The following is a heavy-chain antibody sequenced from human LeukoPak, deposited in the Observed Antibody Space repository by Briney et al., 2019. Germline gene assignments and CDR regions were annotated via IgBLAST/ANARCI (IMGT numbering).Heavy chain of an antibody. D-gene: IGHD3-10*01. V-gene: IGHV1-18*01. CDR2: ISGYNGNT. Sequence: ASVKVSCKASGYTFTSYGITWVRQAPGQGLEWMGWISGYNGNTNYAQKLQGRVTMTTDISTSTAYMELRSLRSDDTAVYYCARANYGSGDYYYGMDDWGQGTTVTVYS. CDR3: ARANYGSGDYYYGMDD. CDR1: GYTFTSYG. J-gene: IGHJ6*02.